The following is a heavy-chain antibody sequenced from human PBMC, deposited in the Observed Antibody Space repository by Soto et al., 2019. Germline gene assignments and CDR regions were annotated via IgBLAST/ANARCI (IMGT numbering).Heavy chain of an antibody. CDR1: GYTFTSYA. CDR2: INAGNGNT. J-gene: IGHJ6*02. V-gene: IGHV1-3*01. Sequence: ASVKVSCKASGYTFTSYAMHWVRQAPGQRLEWMGWINAGNGNTKYSQKFQGRVTITRDTSASTAYMELSSLRSEDTAVYYCAKDNLRQAGGYYYYYGMDVWGQGTTVTVSS. CDR3: AKDNLRQAGGYYYYYGMDV. D-gene: IGHD2-8*02.